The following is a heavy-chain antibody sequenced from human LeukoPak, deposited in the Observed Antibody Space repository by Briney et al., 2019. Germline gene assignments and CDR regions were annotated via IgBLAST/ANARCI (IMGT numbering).Heavy chain of an antibody. Sequence: GGSLRLSCTASGFTFGDYAMSWVRQAPGKGLEWEGFIRSKAYGGTTEYAASVKGRFTISRDDSKSIAYLQMNSLKTEDTAVYYCTRAGSYGSGNSIWGQGTLVTVSS. D-gene: IGHD3-10*01. J-gene: IGHJ4*02. CDR2: IRSKAYGGTT. V-gene: IGHV3-49*04. CDR1: GFTFGDYA. CDR3: TRAGSYGSGNSI.